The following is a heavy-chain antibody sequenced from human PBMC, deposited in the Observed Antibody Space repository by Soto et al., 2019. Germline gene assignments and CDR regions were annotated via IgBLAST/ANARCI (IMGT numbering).Heavy chain of an antibody. J-gene: IGHJ6*02. V-gene: IGHV3-13*01. CDR1: GFTFSSYD. CDR2: IGTAGDT. D-gene: IGHD3-22*01. CDR3: ARAGGNYYDSSGYYYYGMDV. Sequence: GSLRLSCAASGFTFSSYDMHWVRQATGKGLEWVSAIGTAGDTYYPGSVKGRFTISRENAKNSLYLQMNSLRAEDTAVYYCARAGGNYYDSSGYYYYGMDVWGQGTTVTVSS.